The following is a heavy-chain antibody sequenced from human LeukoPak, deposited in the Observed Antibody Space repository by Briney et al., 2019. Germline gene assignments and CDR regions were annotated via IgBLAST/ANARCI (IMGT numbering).Heavy chain of an antibody. V-gene: IGHV3-13*01. J-gene: IGHJ4*02. D-gene: IGHD3-22*01. CDR2: IGTAGDT. CDR1: GFTFSSYD. CDR3: ARARFAEYDSSGYGYFDY. Sequence: GGSLRLSCAASGFTFSSYDMHWVRQATGKGLEWVSAIGTAGDTYYPGSVKGRFTISRENAKNSLYLQMNSLRAEDTAVYYCARARFAEYDSSGYGYFDYWGQGTLVTVSS.